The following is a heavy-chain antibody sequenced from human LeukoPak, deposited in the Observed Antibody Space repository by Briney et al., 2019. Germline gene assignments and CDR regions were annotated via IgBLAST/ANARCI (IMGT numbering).Heavy chain of an antibody. CDR2: IYHSGST. V-gene: IGHV4-38-2*01. CDR1: GFTFSSYA. CDR3: ARGGNYWDAFDI. J-gene: IGHJ3*02. D-gene: IGHD1-26*01. Sequence: PGGSLRLSCAASGFTFSSYAMSWIRQPPGKGLEWIGSIYHSGSTYYNPSLKSRVTISVDTSKNQFSLKLRSVTAADTAVYYCARGGNYWDAFDIWGQGTMVTVSS.